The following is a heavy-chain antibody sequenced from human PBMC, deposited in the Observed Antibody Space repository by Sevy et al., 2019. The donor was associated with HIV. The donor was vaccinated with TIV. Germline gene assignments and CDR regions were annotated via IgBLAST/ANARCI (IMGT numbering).Heavy chain of an antibody. Sequence: GGSLRLSCAASGFTFSSYWMSWVRQAPGKGLEWVANIKQDGSEKYYVDSVKGRFTISRDNAKNSLYLQMNSLRAEDMAVYYCASEGIAVTFDYWGQGTLVTVSS. CDR2: IKQDGSEK. V-gene: IGHV3-7*01. D-gene: IGHD6-19*01. J-gene: IGHJ4*02. CDR1: GFTFSSYW. CDR3: ASEGIAVTFDY.